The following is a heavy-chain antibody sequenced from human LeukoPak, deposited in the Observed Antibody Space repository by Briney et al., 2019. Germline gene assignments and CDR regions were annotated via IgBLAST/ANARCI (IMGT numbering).Heavy chain of an antibody. CDR2: ISYDGSSK. J-gene: IGHJ4*02. D-gene: IGHD3-22*01. Sequence: GGSLRLSCAASGFTVSSNYMSWVRQAPGKGLEWVAVISYDGSSKYYADSVKGRFTISRDNSKNTLYLQMNSLRAEDTAVYYCATYDSSGSRTFDYWGQGTLVTVSS. V-gene: IGHV3-30*14. CDR1: GFTVSSNY. CDR3: ATYDSSGSRTFDY.